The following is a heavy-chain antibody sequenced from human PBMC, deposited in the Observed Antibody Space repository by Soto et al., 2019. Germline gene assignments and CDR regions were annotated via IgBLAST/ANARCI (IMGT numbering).Heavy chain of an antibody. CDR1: GDSVSSNSAA. J-gene: IGHJ4*02. CDR2: TYYRSKWYN. Sequence: SQIPSLTCAISGDSVSSNSAAWNWIRPSPSRGLECLGRTYYRSKWYNDYAVSVKRRITINPDTSKNQISLQLNSVTPEGTAVYYCASCRDICSAFWAHFDYWGLGILVTVSS. V-gene: IGHV6-1*01. D-gene: IGHD2-15*01. CDR3: ASCRDICSAFWAHFDY.